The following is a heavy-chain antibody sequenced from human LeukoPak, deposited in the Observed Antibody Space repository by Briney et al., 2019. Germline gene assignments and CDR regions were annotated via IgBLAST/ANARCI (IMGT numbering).Heavy chain of an antibody. CDR2: IYYSGST. CDR1: GGSISSYY. Sequence: SETLSLTCTVSGGSISSYYWSWIREPPGKGLEWIGYIYYSGSTNYNPSLKSRVTMSVDTSKNQFTLKLSSVTAADTAVYYCARDAQLAGAFDIWGQGTMVTASS. J-gene: IGHJ3*02. D-gene: IGHD6-6*01. CDR3: ARDAQLAGAFDI. V-gene: IGHV4-59*12.